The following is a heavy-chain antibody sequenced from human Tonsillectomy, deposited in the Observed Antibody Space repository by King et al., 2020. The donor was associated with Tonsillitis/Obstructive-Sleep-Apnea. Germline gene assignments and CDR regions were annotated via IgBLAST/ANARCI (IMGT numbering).Heavy chain of an antibody. CDR3: ARGAAYYDFWTGYKAMDV. D-gene: IGHD3-3*01. J-gene: IGHJ6*03. Sequence: LVQSGAEVKKPGASLNVSCQASGYSFTGYGISWVRQAPGQGLEWMGWISTYDGNTKFAQKFQGRVTMTTDTSTTTASMELRSLRSDDTAVYYCARGAAYYDFWTGYKAMDVWGKGTTVTVSS. CDR2: ISTYDGNT. CDR1: GYSFTGYG. V-gene: IGHV1-18*01.